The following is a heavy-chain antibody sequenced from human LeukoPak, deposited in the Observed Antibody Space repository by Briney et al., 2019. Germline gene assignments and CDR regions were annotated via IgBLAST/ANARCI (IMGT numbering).Heavy chain of an antibody. V-gene: IGHV4-59*01. Sequence: KPSETLSLTCTVSGGSISSYYWSLIRQPPRKGLEWIGYIYYSGSTNYNPSLKSRVTISVDTSKNQFSLKLSSVTAADTAVYYCARDRYYMDVWGKGTTVTVSS. J-gene: IGHJ6*03. CDR2: IYYSGST. CDR3: ARDRYYMDV. CDR1: GGSISSYY.